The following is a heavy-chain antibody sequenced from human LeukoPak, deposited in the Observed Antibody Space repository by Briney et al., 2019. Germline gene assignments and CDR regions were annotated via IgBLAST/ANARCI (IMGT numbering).Heavy chain of an antibody. CDR2: IYHSGST. J-gene: IGHJ4*02. V-gene: IGHV4-30-2*01. CDR1: GGSISSGGYS. CDR3: ARVGYYDSSGYYFDY. D-gene: IGHD3-22*01. Sequence: SETLSLTCAVSGGSISSGGYSWSWIRQPPGKGLEWIGYIYHSGSTYYNPSLKSRVTISVDGSKNQFSLKLSSVTAADTAVYYCARVGYYDSSGYYFDYWGQGTLVTVSS.